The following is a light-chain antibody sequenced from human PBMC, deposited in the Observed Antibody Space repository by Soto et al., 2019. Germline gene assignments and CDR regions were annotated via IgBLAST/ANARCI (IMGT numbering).Light chain of an antibody. J-gene: IGKJ1*01. V-gene: IGKV3-20*01. CDR2: GAS. Sequence: VLTQSLGTLSLSPGERATLSCRASQSVTINYLAWYQQRPGQAPRLLVFGASGRASGIPDRFSGGGSGTDFTLTISRLEPEDFAVYYCQLYDSSLLWTFGQGTKVDIK. CDR1: QSVTINY. CDR3: QLYDSSLLWT.